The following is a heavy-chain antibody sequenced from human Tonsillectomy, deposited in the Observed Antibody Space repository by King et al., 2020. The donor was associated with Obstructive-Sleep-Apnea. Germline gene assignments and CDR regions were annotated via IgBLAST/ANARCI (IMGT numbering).Heavy chain of an antibody. CDR1: GFTFSTYW. Sequence: VQLVESGGGLVPPGGSLRLSCAASGFTFSTYWMTWVRQVPGKGLEWVGNIKGDGGDKHNADSVKGRFTISRDNAEKTLYLQMNSLRAEDTAVYYCARDFNYCSGIYCYDVLDIWGRGTVVTVSS. D-gene: IGHD3-10*02. J-gene: IGHJ3*02. CDR2: IKGDGGDK. CDR3: ARDFNYCSGIYCYDVLDI. V-gene: IGHV3-7*01.